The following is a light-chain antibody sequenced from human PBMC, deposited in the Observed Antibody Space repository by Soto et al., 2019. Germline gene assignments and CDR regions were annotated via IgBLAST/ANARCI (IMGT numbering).Light chain of an antibody. V-gene: IGLV2-14*01. CDR2: EVI. CDR3: GSYTSASTLV. J-gene: IGLJ1*01. Sequence: QSALTQPASVSASPGQSITISCTGTSSDVGAYNYASWYQQHPGKAPKLMIYEVINRPSGVSNRFSGSKSGNTASLTISGLQAEDEADYYCGSYTSASTLVFGTGTKVTVL. CDR1: SSDVGAYNY.